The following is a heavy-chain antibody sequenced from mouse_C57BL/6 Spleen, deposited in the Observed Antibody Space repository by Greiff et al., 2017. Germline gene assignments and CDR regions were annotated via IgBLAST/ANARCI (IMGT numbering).Heavy chain of an antibody. D-gene: IGHD2-3*01. J-gene: IGHJ2*01. CDR3: ARSSDGYYYFDY. Sequence: EVHLVESGGGLVKPGGSLKLSCAASGFTFSSYTMSWVRQTPEKRLEWVATISGGGGNTYYPDSVKGRFTISRDNAKNTLYLQMSSLRSEDTALYYCARSSDGYYYFDYWGQGTTLTVSS. V-gene: IGHV5-9*01. CDR2: ISGGGGNT. CDR1: GFTFSSYT.